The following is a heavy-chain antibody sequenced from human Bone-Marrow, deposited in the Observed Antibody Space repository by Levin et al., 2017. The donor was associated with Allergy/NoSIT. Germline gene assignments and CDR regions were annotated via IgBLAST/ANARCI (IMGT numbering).Heavy chain of an antibody. CDR2: ISGSGIDT. D-gene: IGHD6-19*01. Sequence: LSPTCAASGFTFSSRAMNWVRPAPGKGLDWVSTISGSGIDTYYADSVRGRFTVSRDNSKNTLYLQMNSLRAEDTAVYYCAKAPLHIPMAGTPPRDYWGQGALVTVSS. J-gene: IGHJ4*02. CDR3: AKAPLHIPMAGTPPRDY. CDR1: GFTFSSRA. V-gene: IGHV3-23*01.